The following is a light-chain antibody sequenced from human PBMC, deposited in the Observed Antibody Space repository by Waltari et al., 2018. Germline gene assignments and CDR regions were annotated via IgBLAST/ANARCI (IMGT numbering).Light chain of an antibody. Sequence: SALTQPASVSGSPGQSITISCTGTSSDIGDFNYISWYQQHPGEGPKIIIYGVTKRPSGVSNRFSGSKSGNTASLTISGLQADDEAEYFCSSYTDTNTLHVVFGGGTKLSVL. CDR1: SSDIGDFNY. CDR3: SSYTDTNTLHVV. J-gene: IGLJ2*01. V-gene: IGLV2-14*03. CDR2: GVT.